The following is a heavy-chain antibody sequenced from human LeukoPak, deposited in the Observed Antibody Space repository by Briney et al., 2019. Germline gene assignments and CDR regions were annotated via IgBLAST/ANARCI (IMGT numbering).Heavy chain of an antibody. J-gene: IGHJ4*02. Sequence: PGGSLRFSCEASGLTFSRDWMGWVRQAPGKGLEWVANIRQDGGETYYGDSVKGRFIISRDNAKNSLFLQMNRLRAEDTAVYYCASLDYSSGEYWGQGTLVTVSS. V-gene: IGHV3-7*01. D-gene: IGHD6-19*01. CDR1: GLTFSRDW. CDR2: IRQDGGET. CDR3: ASLDYSSGEY.